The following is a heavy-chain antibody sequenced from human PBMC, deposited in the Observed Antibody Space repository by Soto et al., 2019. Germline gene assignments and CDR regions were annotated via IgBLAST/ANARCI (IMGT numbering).Heavy chain of an antibody. V-gene: IGHV6-1*01. CDR3: AGTTSHHWYYMAV. Sequence: SQTLSLTCAISGDSVSSNSAAWNWIRLSPSRGLEWLARTYYRSRWYNDYAVSVRSRITVNPDTSKNQFSLQLTSVTPEDTAVYYCAGTTSHHWYYMAVSAKRTTVTVSS. J-gene: IGHJ6*03. D-gene: IGHD1-7*01. CDR2: TYYRSRWYN. CDR1: GDSVSSNSAA.